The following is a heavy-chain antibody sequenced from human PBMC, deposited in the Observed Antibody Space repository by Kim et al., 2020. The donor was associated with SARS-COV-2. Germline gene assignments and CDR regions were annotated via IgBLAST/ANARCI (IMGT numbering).Heavy chain of an antibody. CDR3: ARGSGSYSYY. CDR2: T. V-gene: IGHV3-74*01. Sequence: TNSATTVKGRFTISRDQGQNTLYLRMNSMRAEDTAVYYCARGSGSYSYYWGQGTLGTVSS. D-gene: IGHD1-26*01. J-gene: IGHJ4*02.